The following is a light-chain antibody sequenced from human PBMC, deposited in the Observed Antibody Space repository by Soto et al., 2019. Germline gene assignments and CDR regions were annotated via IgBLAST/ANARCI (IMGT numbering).Light chain of an antibody. CDR2: DTS. CDR3: QQRSNWPRYT. Sequence: EIVLTQSPATLSLSPGERATLSCRSSQSVSNYLAWYQQKPGQAPRLLIYDTSNRATGIPARFSGSGSGTDFTLTISSLEPEDFAVYYCQQRSNWPRYTFGQGTKLEIK. CDR1: QSVSNY. V-gene: IGKV3-11*01. J-gene: IGKJ2*01.